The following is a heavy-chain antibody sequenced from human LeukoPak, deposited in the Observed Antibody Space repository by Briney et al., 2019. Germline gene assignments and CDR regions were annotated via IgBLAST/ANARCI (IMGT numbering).Heavy chain of an antibody. V-gene: IGHV4-34*01. CDR3: ARGVAAAGSRSWFDP. Sequence: SETLSHTCAVYGGSFSGYYWSWIRQPPRKGLEWIGEINHSGSTNYNPSLKSRVTISVDTSKNQFSLKLSSVTAADTAVYYCARGVAAAGSRSWFDPWGQGTLVTVSS. CDR1: GGSFSGYY. J-gene: IGHJ5*02. CDR2: INHSGST. D-gene: IGHD6-13*01.